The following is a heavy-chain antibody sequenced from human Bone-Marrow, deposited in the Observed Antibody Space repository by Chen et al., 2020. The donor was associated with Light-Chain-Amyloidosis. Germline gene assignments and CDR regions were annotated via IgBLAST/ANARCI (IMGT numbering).Heavy chain of an antibody. CDR3: VASHVIVGALES. V-gene: IGHV3-73*01. J-gene: IGHJ4*02. CDR2: IRTKNSGYTT. D-gene: IGHD2-21*01. Sequence: EVQLVESGGGLVKPGGSLRLACVASGFTFSDSGIHWVRQASGKGLEWLGRIRTKNSGYTTSYAAPVEGRFTVSRDDSKTTAYLQMDSLKIEDTALYYCVASHVIVGALESWGQGTLVIVSP. CDR1: GFTFSDSG.